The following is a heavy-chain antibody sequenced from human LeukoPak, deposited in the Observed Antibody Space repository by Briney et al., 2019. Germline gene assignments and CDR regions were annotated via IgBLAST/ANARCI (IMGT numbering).Heavy chain of an antibody. CDR3: ARGGQQLVYASA. CDR2: IDSGRGSSR. V-gene: IGHV3-48*03. CDR1: GFTFSSYE. J-gene: IGHJ3*01. D-gene: IGHD6-6*01. Sequence: GGSLRLSCAASGFTFSSYEMNWVRQAPGKGLEWVSYIDSGRGSSRKYADSVKGRFTISRDNAKNSLYLQMNSLRAEDTAVYYCARGGQQLVYASAWGQGTMVTVSS.